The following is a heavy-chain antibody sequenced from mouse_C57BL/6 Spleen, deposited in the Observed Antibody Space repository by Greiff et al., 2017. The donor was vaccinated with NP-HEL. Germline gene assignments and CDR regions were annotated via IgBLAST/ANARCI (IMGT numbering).Heavy chain of an antibody. Sequence: QVHVKQPGAELVKPGASVKLSCKASGYTFTSYWMHWVKQRPGQGLEWIGMIHPNSGSTNYNEKFKSKATLTVDKSSSTAYMQLSSLTSEDSAVYYCARHYGSSYNFDYWGQGTTLTVSS. V-gene: IGHV1-64*01. CDR3: ARHYGSSYNFDY. J-gene: IGHJ2*01. D-gene: IGHD1-1*01. CDR1: GYTFTSYW. CDR2: IHPNSGST.